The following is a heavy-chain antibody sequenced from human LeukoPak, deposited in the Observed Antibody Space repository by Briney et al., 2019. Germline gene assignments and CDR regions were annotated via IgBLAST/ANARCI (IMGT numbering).Heavy chain of an antibody. CDR3: TTDPYSNYDDY. Sequence: PGGSLRLSCAASGFTFSNCWMSWVREAPGKGREWVGRIKSKTDGGTTDYAAPVKGRFTISRDDSKNTLYLQMNSLKTEDTAVYYCTTDPYSNYDDYWGQGTLVTVSS. D-gene: IGHD4-11*01. J-gene: IGHJ4*02. CDR2: IKSKTDGGTT. CDR1: GFTFSNCW. V-gene: IGHV3-15*01.